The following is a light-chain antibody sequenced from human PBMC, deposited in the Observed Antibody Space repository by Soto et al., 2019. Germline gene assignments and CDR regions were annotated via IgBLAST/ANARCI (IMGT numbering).Light chain of an antibody. CDR3: QQYNTYRT. J-gene: IGKJ1*01. CDR1: QSISGW. Sequence: DIQLTQSPSTLSASVGDRVTITCRASQSISGWLAWYQQKPGKAPKLMIYDASSLESGVPSRFSGSGSGTEFTLTIISLQPDDFATYYCQQYNTYRTFGQGTKVDIK. V-gene: IGKV1-5*01. CDR2: DAS.